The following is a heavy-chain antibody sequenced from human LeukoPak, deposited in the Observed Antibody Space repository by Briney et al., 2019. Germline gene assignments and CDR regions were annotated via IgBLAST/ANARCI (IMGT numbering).Heavy chain of an antibody. D-gene: IGHD2/OR15-2a*01. V-gene: IGHV3-48*01. CDR1: GFTFSSYT. CDR2: ISTSSSTM. CDR3: ARVPGYFVGY. Sequence: PGGSLRLPCAASGFTFSSYTMNWVRQAPGKGLEWVSYISTSSSTMYYADSVKGRFTISRDNAKNSLYLQMNSLRAEDTAVYYCARVPGYFVGYRGQGTLVTVSS. J-gene: IGHJ4*02.